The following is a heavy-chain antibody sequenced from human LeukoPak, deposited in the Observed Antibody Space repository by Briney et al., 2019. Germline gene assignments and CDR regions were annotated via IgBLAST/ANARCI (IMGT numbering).Heavy chain of an antibody. J-gene: IGHJ4*02. Sequence: SETLSLTCTVSGGSISSSNYYWSWIRQPPGKGLEWIGEINHSGSTNYNPSLKSRVTISVDTSKNQFSLKLSSVTAADTAVYYCARRYSSGWYQRYYFDYWGQGTLVTVSS. CDR3: ARRYSSGWYQRYYFDY. CDR2: INHSGST. V-gene: IGHV4-39*07. D-gene: IGHD6-19*01. CDR1: GGSISSSNYY.